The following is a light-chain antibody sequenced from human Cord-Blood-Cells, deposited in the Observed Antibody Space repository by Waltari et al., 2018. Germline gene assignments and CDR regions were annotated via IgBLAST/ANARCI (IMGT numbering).Light chain of an antibody. CDR3: QQSYSTPPT. CDR1: QSISSY. Sequence: DIQMTQSPYSLSASVGDRVTITCRASQSISSYLNWYQQKPGKAPKLLIYAASNLQSGVPSRFSGSGSGTDFTLTISMLQPEDFATYYCQQSYSTPPTFGQGTKVEIK. J-gene: IGKJ1*01. CDR2: AAS. V-gene: IGKV1-39*01.